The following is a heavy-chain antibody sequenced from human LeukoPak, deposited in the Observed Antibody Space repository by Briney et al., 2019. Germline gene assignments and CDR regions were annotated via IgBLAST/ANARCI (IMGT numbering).Heavy chain of an antibody. J-gene: IGHJ4*02. CDR3: AKDQRALAGTSPFDY. CDR2: IRYDGSNK. CDR1: GFTFSSYA. Sequence: GGSLRLSCAASGFTFSSYAMSWVRQAPGKGLEWVAFIRYDGSNKYHADSVKGRFTISRDNSKNTLYLQMNSLRAEDTAVYYCAKDQRALAGTSPFDYWGQGTLVTVSS. D-gene: IGHD6-13*01. V-gene: IGHV3-30*02.